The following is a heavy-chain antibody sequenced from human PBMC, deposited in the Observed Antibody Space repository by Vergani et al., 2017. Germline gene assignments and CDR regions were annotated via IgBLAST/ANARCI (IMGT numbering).Heavy chain of an antibody. CDR2: VADSGYF. J-gene: IGHJ4*02. D-gene: IGHD1-14*01. CDR1: GGSLSGYY. Sequence: QVQLQESGPGLVRPSEPLSLTCTVSGGSLSGYYWNWIRQTPGEGLEWIRYVADSGYFNYNPSLNTRVSVSSNTSNNQFSLMLSSVTVADTAVYYCARSIVSRNPPDYFDNWGQGTLVTVSS. V-gene: IGHV4-59*01. CDR3: ARSIVSRNPPDYFDN.